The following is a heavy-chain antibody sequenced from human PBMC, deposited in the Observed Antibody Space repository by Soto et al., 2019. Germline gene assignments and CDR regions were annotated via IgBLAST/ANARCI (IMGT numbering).Heavy chain of an antibody. Sequence: ASVTVSCKASGYTFTSYYMHWVRQAPGQGLEWMGIINPSGGSTSYAQKFQGRVTMTRDTSTSTVYMELSSLRSEDTAVYYCARGHIVATISSSDMTERRSSGWYWFDPWGQGTLVTVSS. CDR1: GYTFTSYY. CDR3: ARGHIVATISSSDMTERRSSGWYWFDP. J-gene: IGHJ5*02. V-gene: IGHV1-46*01. D-gene: IGHD5-12*01. CDR2: INPSGGST.